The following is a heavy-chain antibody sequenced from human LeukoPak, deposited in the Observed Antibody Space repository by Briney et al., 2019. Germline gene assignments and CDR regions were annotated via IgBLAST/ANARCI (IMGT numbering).Heavy chain of an antibody. CDR1: GFTFDDYG. V-gene: IGHV3-20*04. J-gene: IGHJ6*03. CDR3: ARDGEVGYSSGWYYYYYYMDV. CDR2: INWNGGST. Sequence: GGSLRLSCAASGFTFDDYGMSWVRQAPGEGLEWVSGINWNGGSTGYADSVKGRFTISRDSAKNSLYLQMNSLRAEDTALYYCARDGEVGYSSGWYYYYYYMDVWGKGTTVTVSS. D-gene: IGHD6-25*01.